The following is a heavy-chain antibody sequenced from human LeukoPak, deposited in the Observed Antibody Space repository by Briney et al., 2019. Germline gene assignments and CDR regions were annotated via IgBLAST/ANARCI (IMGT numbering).Heavy chain of an antibody. CDR2: IYYGGST. Sequence: SETLSLTCTVSGGSISNYYWSWIRQPPGKGLEWIGYIYYGGSTNYNPSLKSRVTISVDTSKNQFSLKLSSVTAADTAVYYCAREDSSSWYSDYWGQGTLVTVSS. CDR1: GGSISNYY. V-gene: IGHV4-59*12. CDR3: AREDSSSWYSDY. D-gene: IGHD6-13*01. J-gene: IGHJ4*02.